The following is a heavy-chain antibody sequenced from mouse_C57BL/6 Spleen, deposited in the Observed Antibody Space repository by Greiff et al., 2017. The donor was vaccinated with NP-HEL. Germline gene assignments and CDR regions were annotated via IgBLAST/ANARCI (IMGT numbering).Heavy chain of an antibody. D-gene: IGHD4-1*01. Sequence: EVMLVESGGGLVQPKGSLKLSCAASGFTFNTYAMHWVRQAPGKGLEWVARIRSKSSNYATYYADSVKDRFTISREDSQSMLYLQMNNLKTEDTAMYYCVREVANWDYFDYWGQGTTLTVSS. CDR2: IRSKSSNYAT. CDR3: VREVANWDYFDY. CDR1: GFTFNTYA. V-gene: IGHV10-3*01. J-gene: IGHJ2*01.